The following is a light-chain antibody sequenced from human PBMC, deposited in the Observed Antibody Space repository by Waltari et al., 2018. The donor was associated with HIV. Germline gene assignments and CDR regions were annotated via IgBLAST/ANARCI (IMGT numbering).Light chain of an antibody. CDR1: SSNYGNDY. CDR2: DND. Sequence: QSVLTQPPSVSAAPGPKVTISCAGSSSNYGNDYVSWYQHPPGAAPKLLIYDNDKRPSGIPDRFSGSKSGTSATLGITGLQTGDEADYYCGTWDTSLSGGVFGGGTKLTVL. J-gene: IGLJ3*02. V-gene: IGLV1-51*01. CDR3: GTWDTSLSGGV.